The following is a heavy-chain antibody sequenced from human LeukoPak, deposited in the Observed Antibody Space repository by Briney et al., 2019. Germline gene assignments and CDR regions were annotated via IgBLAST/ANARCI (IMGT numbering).Heavy chain of an antibody. CDR3: ARGGLIAAAGTGWFDP. Sequence: PSETLPLTCTVSGGSISSYYWSWIRQPAGKGLEWIGRIYTSGSTNYNPSLKSRVTMSVDTSKNQFSLKLSSVTAADTAVYYCARGGLIAAAGTGWFDPWGQGTLVTVSS. D-gene: IGHD6-13*01. J-gene: IGHJ5*02. CDR1: GGSISSYY. CDR2: IYTSGST. V-gene: IGHV4-4*07.